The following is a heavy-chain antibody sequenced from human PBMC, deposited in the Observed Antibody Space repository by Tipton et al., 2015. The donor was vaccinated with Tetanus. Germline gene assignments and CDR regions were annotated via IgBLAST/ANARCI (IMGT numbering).Heavy chain of an antibody. Sequence: QVQLVQSGAEVKKPGASVKVSCKASGYTFTGYYIYWVRQAPGQGLEWMGWIDPNSGGTVYEQKFQGRVTMTRDTSISTAYMELRSLRSDDTAVYYCARDRGDFIYYGMDVWGPGTTVTGS. CDR1: GYTFTGYY. V-gene: IGHV1-2*02. J-gene: IGHJ6*02. CDR2: IDPNSGGT. D-gene: IGHD2-21*01. CDR3: ARDRGDFIYYGMDV.